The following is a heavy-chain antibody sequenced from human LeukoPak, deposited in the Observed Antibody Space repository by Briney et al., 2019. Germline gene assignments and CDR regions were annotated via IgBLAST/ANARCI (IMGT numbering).Heavy chain of an antibody. CDR1: GFTFSSYS. CDR2: ISSIRSYI. J-gene: IGHJ4*02. Sequence: GGSLRLSCAASGFTFSSYSLNWVRQAPGKGLEWVSYISSIRSYIYYGDSVTGRFTISRDNAKNSLYLQMNSLRAEDTAMYYCAKDSAYYYDSSGYYYDWSQGTLVTVSS. V-gene: IGHV3-21*01. CDR3: AKDSAYYYDSSGYYYD. D-gene: IGHD3-22*01.